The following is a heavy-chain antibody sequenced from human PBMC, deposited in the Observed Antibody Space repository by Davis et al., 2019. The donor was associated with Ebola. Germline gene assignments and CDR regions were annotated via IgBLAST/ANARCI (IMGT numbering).Heavy chain of an antibody. D-gene: IGHD5-12*01. Sequence: PSETLSLTCAVSGGSISGNHWWRWVRQSPLKGLEWIGAIYHSGSTNYNPSLRSRVAMSVDRSTMHFSLRLISVNAADTAFYYCVRGYSGFDFFDSWGQGKLVTVSS. CDR2: IYHSGST. CDR1: GGSISGNHW. V-gene: IGHV4-4*02. CDR3: VRGYSGFDFFDS. J-gene: IGHJ4*02.